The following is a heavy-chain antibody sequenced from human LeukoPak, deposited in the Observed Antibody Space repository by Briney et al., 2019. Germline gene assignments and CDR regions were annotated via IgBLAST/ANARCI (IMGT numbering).Heavy chain of an antibody. CDR3: ATVSGHLKWELVDY. V-gene: IGHV1-69*05. J-gene: IGHJ4*02. CDR1: GGTFSSYA. D-gene: IGHD1-26*01. Sequence: SVKVSCKASGGTFSSYAISWVRQAPGQGLEWMGRIIPIFGTANYAQKFQGRVTITTDESTSTAYMELSSLRSEDTAVYYCATVSGHLKWELVDYWGQGTLVTVSS. CDR2: IIPIFGTA.